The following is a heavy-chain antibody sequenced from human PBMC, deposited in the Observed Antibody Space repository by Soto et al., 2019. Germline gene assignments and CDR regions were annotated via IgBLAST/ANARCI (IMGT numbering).Heavy chain of an antibody. CDR2: ISAYNTNT. CDR1: GYTFTSYH. J-gene: IGHJ4*02. CDR3: ARDTPPTDY. V-gene: IGHV1-18*01. Sequence: QVQLVQSGAEVKKPGASVKVSCKTSGYTFTSYHISWVRQAPGQGLEWMGWISAYNTNTNYAQKFQGRVTMTTDTLTSTAYMELRSLRSDDTAVNYSARDTPPTDYWGQGTLVTVSS.